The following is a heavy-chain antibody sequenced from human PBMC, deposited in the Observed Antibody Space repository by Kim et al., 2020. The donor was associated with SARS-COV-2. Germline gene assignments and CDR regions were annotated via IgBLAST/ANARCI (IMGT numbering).Heavy chain of an antibody. CDR3: ARSNRYGGYARTKRPRPFDY. CDR2: INHSGST. Sequence: SETLSLTCAVYGGSFSGYYWSWIRQPPGKGLEWIGEINHSGSTNYNPSLKSRVTISVDTSKNQFSLKLSSVTAADTAVYYCARSNRYGGYARTKRPRPFDYWGQGTLVTVSS. J-gene: IGHJ4*02. V-gene: IGHV4-34*01. CDR1: GGSFSGYY. D-gene: IGHD5-12*01.